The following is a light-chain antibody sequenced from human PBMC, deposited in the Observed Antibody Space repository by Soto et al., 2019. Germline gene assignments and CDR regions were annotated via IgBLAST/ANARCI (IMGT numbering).Light chain of an antibody. CDR3: CSYAGSYTHV. V-gene: IGLV2-11*01. CDR2: DVS. CDR1: SGDVGDHNY. J-gene: IGLJ1*01. Sequence: QSALTQPASVSGSPGQSITISCTGTSGDVGDHNYVSWYQHHPGKAPKLIIYDVSERPSGVPDHFSGSKSGNTGNTASLTISGLQAEDEADYYCCSYAGSYTHVFGSGTKLTVL.